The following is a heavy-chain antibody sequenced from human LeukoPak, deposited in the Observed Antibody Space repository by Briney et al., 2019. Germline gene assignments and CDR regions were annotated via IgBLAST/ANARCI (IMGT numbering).Heavy chain of an antibody. Sequence: PSETLSLTCAVYGGSFSGYYWSWIRQPPGKGLEWIGEINHSGGTNYNPSLKSRVTISVDTSKNQFSLKLSSVTAADTAVYFCARAPIRSSYGSGSYSQRRWFDPWGQGTLVTVSS. CDR1: GGSFSGYY. D-gene: IGHD3-10*01. CDR2: INHSGGT. CDR3: ARAPIRSSYGSGSYSQRRWFDP. V-gene: IGHV4-34*01. J-gene: IGHJ5*02.